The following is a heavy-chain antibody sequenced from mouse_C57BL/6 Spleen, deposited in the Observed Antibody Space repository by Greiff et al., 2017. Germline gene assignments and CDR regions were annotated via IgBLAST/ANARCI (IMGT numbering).Heavy chain of an antibody. CDR2: INPNNGGT. Sequence: VQLKQSGPELVKPGASVKMSCKASGYTFTDYNMHWVKQSPGKSLEWIGYINPNNGGTSYNQKFKGKATLTVNKSSSTAYMELRSLTSVDSAVYYCARFYYGYEGGLFDYWGQGTTLTVSS. J-gene: IGHJ2*01. CDR1: GYTFTDYN. V-gene: IGHV1-22*01. D-gene: IGHD2-2*01. CDR3: ARFYYGYEGGLFDY.